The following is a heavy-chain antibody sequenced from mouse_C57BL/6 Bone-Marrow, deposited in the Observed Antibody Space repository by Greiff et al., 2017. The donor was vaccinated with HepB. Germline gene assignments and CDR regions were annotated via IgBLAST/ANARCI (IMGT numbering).Heavy chain of an antibody. CDR1: GFTFSNYW. CDR2: IRLKSDNYAT. Sequence: EVQVVESGGGLVQPGGSMKLSCVASGFTFSNYWMNWVRQSPEKGLEWVAQIRLKSDNYATHYAESVKGRFTISRDDSKSSVYLQMNNLRAEDTGIYYCTLDSSGPGFAYWGQGTLVTVSA. CDR3: TLDSSGPGFAY. D-gene: IGHD3-2*02. V-gene: IGHV6-3*01. J-gene: IGHJ3*01.